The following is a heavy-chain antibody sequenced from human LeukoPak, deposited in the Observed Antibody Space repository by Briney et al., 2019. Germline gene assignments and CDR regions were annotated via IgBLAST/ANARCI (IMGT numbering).Heavy chain of an antibody. J-gene: IGHJ5*02. Sequence: GGSLRLSCAASGFTVSSNYMSWVRQAPGKGLEWVSVIYSGGSTYYADSVKGRFTISRDNSKNTLYLQMNSLRAEDTAVYYCARGGAGYSYRSWFDPWGQGTLVTVSS. CDR2: IYSGGST. D-gene: IGHD5-18*01. CDR1: GFTVSSNY. V-gene: IGHV3-66*01. CDR3: ARGGAGYSYRSWFDP.